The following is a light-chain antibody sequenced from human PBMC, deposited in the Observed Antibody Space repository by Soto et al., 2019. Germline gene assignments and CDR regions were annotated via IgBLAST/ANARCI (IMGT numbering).Light chain of an antibody. CDR2: YAT. Sequence: IVLTQSPATLSLSPGERATLSCRASQSVSSYLAWYQQKPGQAPRLLIYYATNRATGIPARFSGSGSGTDFTLTISSLEPEDFAVYYCQHRSNCPLTFGQGTKVEIK. J-gene: IGKJ1*01. V-gene: IGKV3-11*01. CDR1: QSVSSY. CDR3: QHRSNCPLT.